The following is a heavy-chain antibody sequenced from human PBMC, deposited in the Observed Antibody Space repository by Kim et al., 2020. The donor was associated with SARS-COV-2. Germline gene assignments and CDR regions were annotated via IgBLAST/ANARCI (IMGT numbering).Heavy chain of an antibody. J-gene: IGHJ6*03. V-gene: IGHV3-21*01. D-gene: IGHD6-13*01. Sequence: GGSLRLSCEASGFTFSGYSMNWVRQAPGKGLEWVSSISSRGRFIFYSESVKGRFTISRDNMRKSLSLQMNSLRAEDTSVYYCARVSWGSSWAKFNYYYM. CDR3: ARVSWGSSWAKFNYYYM. CDR2: ISSRGRFI. CDR1: GFTFSGYS.